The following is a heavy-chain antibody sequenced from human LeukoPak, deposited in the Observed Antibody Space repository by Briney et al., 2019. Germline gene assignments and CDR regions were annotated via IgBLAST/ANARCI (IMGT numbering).Heavy chain of an antibody. V-gene: IGHV4-4*07. Sequence: PSETLSLTCAVSGASVSSNYWSWIRQSAGARLEWIGRISFSDGTNYSPSLKSRVSMSLDASKNQFSLKLTSVTAADTAVYYCARIRRHNYDWYADDSWGQGALVTVSS. CDR2: ISFSDGT. J-gene: IGHJ4*02. CDR3: ARIRRHNYDWYADDS. CDR1: GASVSSNY. D-gene: IGHD3-9*01.